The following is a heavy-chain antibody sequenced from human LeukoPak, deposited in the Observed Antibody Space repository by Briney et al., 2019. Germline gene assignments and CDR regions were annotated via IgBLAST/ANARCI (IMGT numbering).Heavy chain of an antibody. V-gene: IGHV3-33*01. D-gene: IGHD5-24*01. J-gene: IGHJ6*02. CDR1: GFTFSSYG. Sequence: GRSLRLSCAASGFTFSSYGMHWVRQAPGKGLEWVAVMWFDGSNIYYADSVKGRFTISRDNARNSLYLQMNSLRAEDTAVYYCARSRRDNYYYYYGMDVWGQGTTVTVSS. CDR3: ARSRRDNYYYYYGMDV. CDR2: MWFDGSNI.